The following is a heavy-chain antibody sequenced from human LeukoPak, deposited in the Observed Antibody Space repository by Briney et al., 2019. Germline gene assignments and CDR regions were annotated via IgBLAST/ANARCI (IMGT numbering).Heavy chain of an antibody. J-gene: IGHJ6*03. D-gene: IGHD2-15*01. V-gene: IGHV4-38-2*02. CDR1: GYSISSGYY. Sequence: SSETLSLTCTVSGYSISSGYYWGWIRQPPGKGLEWIGSIYHSGSTYYNPSLKSRVTISVDTSKNQFSLKLSSVTAADTAVYYCARTVDGGKPYYMDVWGKGTTVTVSS. CDR2: IYHSGST. CDR3: ARTVDGGKPYYMDV.